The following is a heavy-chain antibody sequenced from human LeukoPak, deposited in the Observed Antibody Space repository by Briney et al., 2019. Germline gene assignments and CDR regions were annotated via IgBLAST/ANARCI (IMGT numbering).Heavy chain of an antibody. CDR3: ARGDPTVTTKQNLDY. Sequence: GGSVTLYCAASRFGFNNLHMARVRPGPGEGRGGGAAIWYDGSNKYYVDFVKGRFTISRDNSKNTLYLQMNTLRVEDTAVYYCARGDPTVTTKQNLDYWGQGTLVTVSS. J-gene: IGHJ4*02. D-gene: IGHD4-17*01. CDR1: RFGFNNLH. CDR2: IWYDGSNK. V-gene: IGHV3-33*01.